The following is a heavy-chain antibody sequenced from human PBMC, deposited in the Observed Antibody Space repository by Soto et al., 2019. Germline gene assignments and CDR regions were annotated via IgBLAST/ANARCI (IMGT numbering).Heavy chain of an antibody. CDR1: GFTFSDYY. CDR2: ISSSSSYT. J-gene: IGHJ4*02. CDR3: ASAYYGSGSYYAVDD. V-gene: IGHV3-11*06. Sequence: GGSLRLSCAASGFTFSDYYMSWIRQAPGKGLEWVSYISSSSSYTNYADSVKGRFTISRDNAKNSLYLQMNSLRAEDTAVYYCASAYYGSGSYYAVDDWGQGTLVTVSS. D-gene: IGHD3-10*01.